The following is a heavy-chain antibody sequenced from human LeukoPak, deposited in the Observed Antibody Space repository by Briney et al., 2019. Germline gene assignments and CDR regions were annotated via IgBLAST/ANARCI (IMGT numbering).Heavy chain of an antibody. Sequence: GGSLKISCKGSGDIFFSYWIGWVRQLPGKDLEWMGIIYPGDADTRYSPSFQGQVTISAVKSISTAYLQWSILKASDTAMYYCARLNTQGGSGSFPLRYYMDVWGKGTTVTISS. V-gene: IGHV5-51*01. CDR2: IYPGDADT. J-gene: IGHJ6*03. CDR3: ARLNTQGGSGSFPLRYYMDV. CDR1: GDIFFSYW. D-gene: IGHD3-10*01.